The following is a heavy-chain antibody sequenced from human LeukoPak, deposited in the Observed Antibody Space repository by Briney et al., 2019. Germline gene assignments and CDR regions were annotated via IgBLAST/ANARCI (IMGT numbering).Heavy chain of an antibody. V-gene: IGHV1-69*13. Sequence: ASVKVSCKASGYTFTSYGISWVRQAPGQGLEWMGGIIPIFGTANYAQKFQGRVTITADESTSTAYMELSSLRSEDTAVYYCARDPYDKVAYGAFDIWGQGTVVTVSS. D-gene: IGHD3-16*01. CDR1: GYTFTSYG. CDR2: IIPIFGTA. CDR3: ARDPYDKVAYGAFDI. J-gene: IGHJ3*02.